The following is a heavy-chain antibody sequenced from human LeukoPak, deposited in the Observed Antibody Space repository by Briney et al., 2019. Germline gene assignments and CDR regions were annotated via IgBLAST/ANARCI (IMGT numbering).Heavy chain of an antibody. Sequence: PGGSLRLSCAASGFTFSSYSMNWVRQAPGKGLEWVAFIRYDGSNKYYADSVKGRFTISRDNSKNTPYLQMNSLRAEDTAVYYCAKDGVSSSSEVCDYWGQGTLVTVSS. V-gene: IGHV3-30*02. D-gene: IGHD6-6*01. CDR3: AKDGVSSSSEVCDY. CDR2: IRYDGSNK. CDR1: GFTFSSYS. J-gene: IGHJ4*02.